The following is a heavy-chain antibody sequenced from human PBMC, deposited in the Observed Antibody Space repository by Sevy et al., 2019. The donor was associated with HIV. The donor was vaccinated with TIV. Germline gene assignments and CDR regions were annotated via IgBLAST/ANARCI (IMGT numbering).Heavy chain of an antibody. V-gene: IGHV4-30-4*01. CDR1: GGSISSGDYY. CDR2: IYHSGST. D-gene: IGHD3-22*01. CDR3: ARWGPYYYDSSGYAGLFDY. Sequence: SETLSLTCTVSGGSISSGDYYWSWIRQPPGKGLEWIGYIYHSGSTYYNPSLKSRVTISVDTSKNQFSLKLSSVTAADTAVYYCARWGPYYYDSSGYAGLFDYWGQGTLVTVSS. J-gene: IGHJ4*02.